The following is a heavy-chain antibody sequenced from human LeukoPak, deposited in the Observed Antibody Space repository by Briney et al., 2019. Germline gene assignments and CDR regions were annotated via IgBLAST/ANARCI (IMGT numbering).Heavy chain of an antibody. V-gene: IGHV1-69*06. CDR1: GGTFSSYA. CDR3: ATLSAGAQFGDGFDL. CDR2: IIPIFGTA. D-gene: IGHD1-26*01. J-gene: IGHJ3*01. Sequence: SVKVSCKASGGTFSSYAISWVRQAPGQGLEWMGGIIPIFGTANYAQKFQGRVTVTEDTATDTAYMELSSMRSEDTAVYYCATLSAGAQFGDGFDLWGQGTMVTVSS.